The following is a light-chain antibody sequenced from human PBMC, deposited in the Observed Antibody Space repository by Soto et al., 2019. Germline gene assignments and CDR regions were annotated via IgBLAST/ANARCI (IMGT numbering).Light chain of an antibody. J-gene: IGLJ1*01. CDR1: SSDVGSYNY. CDR2: EVS. Sequence: QSVLAEPASVSGSPGQSISISCTETSSDVGSYNYVSCYQQHPGKAPKLMIYEVSNRPSGVSNRFSGSKSGNTASLTISGLQTEDEADYYCSSYTSSSTRVFGTGTKVTVL. CDR3: SSYTSSSTRV. V-gene: IGLV2-14*01.